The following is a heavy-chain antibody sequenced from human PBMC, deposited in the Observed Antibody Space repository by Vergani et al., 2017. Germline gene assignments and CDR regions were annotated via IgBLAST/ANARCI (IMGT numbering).Heavy chain of an antibody. D-gene: IGHD3-22*01. Sequence: QVQLVQSGAEVKKPGSSVKVSCKASGGTFSSYAISWVRQAPGQGLEWMGGIIPILGTANYAQKYQGRVTMTADGATSTAYMELSSLGSEDTAVYYSARLEDGYDDSSGYPQVTKEYFDYWGQGTLVTVSS. CDR1: GGTFSSYA. J-gene: IGHJ4*02. CDR2: IIPILGTA. V-gene: IGHV1-69*11. CDR3: ARLEDGYDDSSGYPQVTKEYFDY.